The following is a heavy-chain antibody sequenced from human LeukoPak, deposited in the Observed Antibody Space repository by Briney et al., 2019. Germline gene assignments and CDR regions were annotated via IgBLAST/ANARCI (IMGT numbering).Heavy chain of an antibody. J-gene: IGHJ6*03. D-gene: IGHD1-7*01. CDR3: ARQREAGTPLTNPLEYYYYYMDV. CDR2: INPNSGGT. V-gene: IGHV1-2*06. Sequence: ASVKVSCKASGYTFTGYYMHWVRQAPGQGLEWMGRINPNSGGTNYAQKFQGRVTMTRDTSISTAYMELSRLRSDDTAVYYCARQREAGTPLTNPLEYYYYYMDVWGKGATVTVSS. CDR1: GYTFTGYY.